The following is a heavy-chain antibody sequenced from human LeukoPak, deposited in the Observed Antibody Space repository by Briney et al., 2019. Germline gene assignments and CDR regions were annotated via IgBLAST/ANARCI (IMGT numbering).Heavy chain of an antibody. CDR3: ARGGVVLRYFDWLPFDY. CDR1: GGSISSYY. Sequence: PSETLSLTCTVSGGSISSYYWSWIRQPPGKGLEWIGYIYYSGSTNYNPSLKSRVTISVDTSKNQFSLKLSSVTAADTAVYYCARGGVVLRYFDWLPFDYWGQGILVTVSS. J-gene: IGHJ4*02. D-gene: IGHD3-9*01. CDR2: IYYSGST. V-gene: IGHV4-59*01.